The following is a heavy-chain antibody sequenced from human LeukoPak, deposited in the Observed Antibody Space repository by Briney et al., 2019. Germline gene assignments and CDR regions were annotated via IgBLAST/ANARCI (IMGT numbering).Heavy chain of an antibody. V-gene: IGHV4-59*01. CDR2: IYYSGST. J-gene: IGHJ4*02. D-gene: IGHD6-13*01. Sequence: SETLSLTCTVSGGSISSYYWSWIRQPPGKGLEWIGFIYYSGSTNYNPSLKSRVTLSVDTSKNQFSLKLSSVTAADTAVYYCASPGIVAAGTDRGFDYWGQGTLVTVSS. CDR3: ASPGIVAAGTDRGFDY. CDR1: GGSISSYY.